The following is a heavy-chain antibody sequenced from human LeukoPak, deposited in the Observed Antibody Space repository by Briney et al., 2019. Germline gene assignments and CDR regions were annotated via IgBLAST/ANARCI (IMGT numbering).Heavy chain of an antibody. J-gene: IGHJ4*02. CDR2: ISGRSSTI. Sequence: PGGSLRLSCAASAFTFSDYSMNWVRQAPGKGLEWLSYISGRSSTIYYADSVRGRFTISRENAKNSMYLQMNSLRAEDTAVYYCARDRLTSGSYFFDYWGQGTLVTVSS. CDR3: ARDRLTSGSYFFDY. V-gene: IGHV3-48*01. CDR1: AFTFSDYS. D-gene: IGHD1-26*01.